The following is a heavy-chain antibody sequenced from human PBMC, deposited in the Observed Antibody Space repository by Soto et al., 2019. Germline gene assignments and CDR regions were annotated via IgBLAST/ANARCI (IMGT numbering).Heavy chain of an antibody. CDR2: INPRSGDT. CDR3: GRPGVGATPLGWFDP. J-gene: IGHJ5*02. D-gene: IGHD1-26*01. Sequence: QVQLVQSGAEVKKPGASVKVSCKASGYTFIGYYIHWVRQAPGQGLEWVGRINPRSGDTTYAQKFQGRLTMTRDSSISTAYTELSSLRSDDTAVYYCGRPGVGATPLGWFDPWGQGSLVTVSS. CDR1: GYTFIGYY. V-gene: IGHV1-2*06.